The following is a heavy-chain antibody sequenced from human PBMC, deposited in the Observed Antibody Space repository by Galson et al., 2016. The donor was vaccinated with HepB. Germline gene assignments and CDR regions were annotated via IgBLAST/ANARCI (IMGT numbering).Heavy chain of an antibody. J-gene: IGHJ6*02. D-gene: IGHD6-6*01. Sequence: SLRPSCAASGFTFGDYAMHWVRQAPGKGLEYVSGITNNGITTYYANSVKGRFTISRDNSKNTLYLQMGSLRAEDMGVFYCTRNTFIAARPMDVWGQGTTVTVSS. CDR1: GFTFGDYA. CDR2: ITNNGITT. V-gene: IGHV3-64*01. CDR3: TRNTFIAARPMDV.